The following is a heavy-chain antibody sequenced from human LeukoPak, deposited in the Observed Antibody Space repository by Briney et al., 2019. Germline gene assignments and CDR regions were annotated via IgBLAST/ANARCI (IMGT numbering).Heavy chain of an antibody. V-gene: IGHV3-48*04. J-gene: IGHJ6*03. Sequence: GGSLRLSCAASGFPFSSYSMNWVRQAPGKGLEWVSYISSSSSTIYYADSVKGRFTISRDNAKNSLYLQMNSLRAEDTAVYYCATYVLRFLEWRPGGVHYYMDVWGKGTTVTVSS. CDR1: GFPFSSYS. D-gene: IGHD3-3*01. CDR2: ISSSSSTI. CDR3: ATYVLRFLEWRPGGVHYYMDV.